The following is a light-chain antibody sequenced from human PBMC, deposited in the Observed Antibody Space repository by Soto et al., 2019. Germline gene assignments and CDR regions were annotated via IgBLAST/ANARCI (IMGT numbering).Light chain of an antibody. J-gene: IGKJ5*01. Sequence: EIVLTQSPATLSSSPGETATLSCRASQYVGTRLAWYQHKPGQAPRLLIYYTSNRATGIPARFSGSGSGTDFTLTIDGLEPEDFVVYYCQQYGYSPITFGQGTRLEIK. CDR2: YTS. CDR1: QYVGTR. V-gene: IGKV3-20*01. CDR3: QQYGYSPIT.